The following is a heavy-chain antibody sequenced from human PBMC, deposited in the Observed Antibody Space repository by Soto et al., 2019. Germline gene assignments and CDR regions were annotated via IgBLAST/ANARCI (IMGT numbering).Heavy chain of an antibody. CDR1: GYSFTSYW. V-gene: IGHV5-51*01. Sequence: PGESLKISCKGSGYSFTSYWIGWVRQMPGKGLEWMGIIYPGDSDTRYSPSFQGQVTISADKSISTAYLQWSSLKASDTAMYYCARHADDDVGYSSSWVSPFQHWGQGALVTVSS. J-gene: IGHJ1*01. D-gene: IGHD6-13*01. CDR2: IYPGDSDT. CDR3: ARHADDDVGYSSSWVSPFQH.